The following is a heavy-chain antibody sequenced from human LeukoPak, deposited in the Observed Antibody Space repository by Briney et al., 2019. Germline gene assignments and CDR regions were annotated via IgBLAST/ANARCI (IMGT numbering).Heavy chain of an antibody. CDR2: IYHSGST. J-gene: IGHJ4*02. CDR1: GGSISSGGYY. V-gene: IGHV4-30-2*01. D-gene: IGHD5-24*01. CDR3: ARHQLEMATIIFDY. Sequence: PSQTLPLTCTVSGGSISSGGYYWSWIRQPPGKGLEWIGYIYHSGSTYYNPSLKSRVTISVDTSKKQFSLQLRSVTAADTAVYYCARHQLEMATIIFDYWGQGTLVTVSS.